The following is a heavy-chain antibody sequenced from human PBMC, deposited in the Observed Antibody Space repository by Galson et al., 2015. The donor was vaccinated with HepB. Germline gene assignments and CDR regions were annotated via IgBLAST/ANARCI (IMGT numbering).Heavy chain of an antibody. D-gene: IGHD5-18*01. CDR3: ARDLLGGSYGYNRMSYYYSMDV. CDR2: IYYSGST. V-gene: IGHV4-31*03. J-gene: IGHJ6*02. CDR1: GGSISSGGYY. Sequence: TLSLTCTVSGGSISSGGYYWSWIRQHPGKGLEWIGYIYYSGSTYYNPSLKSRVTISVDTSKNQFSLKLSSVTAADTAVYYCARDLLGGSYGYNRMSYYYSMDVWGQGTTVTVSS.